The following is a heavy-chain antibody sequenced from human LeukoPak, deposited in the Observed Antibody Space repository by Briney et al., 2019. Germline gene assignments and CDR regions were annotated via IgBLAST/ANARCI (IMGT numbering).Heavy chain of an antibody. V-gene: IGHV4-59*01. Sequence: PSETLSLTCTVSGGSISSYYWSWIRQPPGKGLEWIGDIYYSGSTNYNPSLKSRVIISVDTSKNQFSLKLSSVPAADTAVYYCARGASGWYGIESQDYWGQGTLVTVSS. CDR2: IYYSGST. J-gene: IGHJ4*02. D-gene: IGHD6-19*01. CDR3: ARGASGWYGIESQDY. CDR1: GGSISSYY.